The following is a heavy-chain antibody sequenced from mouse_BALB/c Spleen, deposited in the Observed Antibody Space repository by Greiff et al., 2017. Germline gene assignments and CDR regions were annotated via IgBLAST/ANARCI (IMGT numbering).Heavy chain of an antibody. Sequence: VQLQESGAELVRPGASVTLSCKASGYTFTDYEMHWVKQTPVHGLEWIGAIDPETGGTAYNQKFKGKATLTVDKSSSTAYMELRSLTSEDTAVYYCATGYYFDYWGQGTTLTVSS. J-gene: IGHJ2*01. CDR3: ATGYYFDY. CDR2: IDPETGGT. V-gene: IGHV1-15*01. CDR1: GYTFTDYE. D-gene: IGHD4-1*01.